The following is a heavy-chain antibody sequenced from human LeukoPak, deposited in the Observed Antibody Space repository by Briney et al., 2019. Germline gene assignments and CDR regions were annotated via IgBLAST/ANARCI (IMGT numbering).Heavy chain of an antibody. J-gene: IGHJ4*02. CDR1: GFTFSTYA. CDR2: IASKTDGGTT. Sequence: RTGGSLRLSCVASGFTFSTYAMSWVRQAPGKGLEWVGRIASKTDGGTTDYAAPVKGRFTISRDDSKNTLFLQMNSLKTEDTAVYYCTTGIRGDCGQGTLVTVSS. V-gene: IGHV3-15*04. CDR3: TTGIRGD.